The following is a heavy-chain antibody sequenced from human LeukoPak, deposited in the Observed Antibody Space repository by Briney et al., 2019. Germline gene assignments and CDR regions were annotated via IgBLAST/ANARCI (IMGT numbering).Heavy chain of an antibody. D-gene: IGHD4-23*01. CDR2: ISGGNGNTYYA. CDR1: GFPFSSYA. Sequence: GGSLRLSCAASGFPFSSYAMSWVRQSPGKGLEWVSAISGGNGNTYYAYYAASVKGRFTISRDNSKNTLYLQMTSLRAEDTAVYYCASDSGTTVGYFDYWGQGTLVTVSS. V-gene: IGHV3-23*01. J-gene: IGHJ4*02. CDR3: ASDSGTTVGYFDY.